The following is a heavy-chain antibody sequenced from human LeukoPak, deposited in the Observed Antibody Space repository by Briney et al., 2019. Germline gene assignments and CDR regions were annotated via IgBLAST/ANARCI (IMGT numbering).Heavy chain of an antibody. CDR2: ISSSGSTI. D-gene: IGHD3-9*01. Sequence: GGSLRLSCAASGFTVSSNYMSWIRQAPGKGLEWVSYISSSGSTIYYADSVKGRFTISRDNAKNSLYLQMNSLRAEDTAVYYCARSSYYDILTGYSYYFDYWGQGTLVTVSS. CDR3: ARSSYYDILTGYSYYFDY. J-gene: IGHJ4*02. V-gene: IGHV3-11*01. CDR1: GFTVSSNY.